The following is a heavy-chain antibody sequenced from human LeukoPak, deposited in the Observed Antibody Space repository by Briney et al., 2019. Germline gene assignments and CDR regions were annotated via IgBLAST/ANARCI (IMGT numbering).Heavy chain of an antibody. CDR1: GFTFSSYA. Sequence: PGGSLRLSCAASGFTFSSYAMTWVRQAPGKGLEWVSGISASGGSTYYAASVKGRFTVSRDNSRNTLSLQMDSLGAEDTAVYYCAIDQRTSSIKGAFDIWGQGTMVTVSS. CDR3: AIDQRTSSIKGAFDI. J-gene: IGHJ3*02. CDR2: ISASGGST. V-gene: IGHV3-23*01. D-gene: IGHD2-2*01.